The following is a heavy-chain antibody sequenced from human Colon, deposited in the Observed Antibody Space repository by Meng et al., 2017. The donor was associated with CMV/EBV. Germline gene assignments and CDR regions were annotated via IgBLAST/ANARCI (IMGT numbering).Heavy chain of an antibody. V-gene: IGHV1-2*02. J-gene: IGHJ4*02. CDR3: ASLSGGDFDY. D-gene: IGHD1-26*01. CDR1: GYTFTGYL. CDR2: INPITGGT. Sequence: QVLLVQSGAEVNKPGASVKASCKASGYTFTGYLMYWVRQAPGQGLEWLGVINPITGGTNYAQKFQGRVTMTRDTSMNTAYMELSRLRSDDTAVYYCASLSGGDFDYWGQGTLVTVSS.